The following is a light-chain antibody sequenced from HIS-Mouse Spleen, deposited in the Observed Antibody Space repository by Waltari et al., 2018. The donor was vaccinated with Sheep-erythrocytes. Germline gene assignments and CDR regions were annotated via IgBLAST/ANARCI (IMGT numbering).Light chain of an antibody. CDR2: QDS. Sequence: SYELTQPPSVSVSPGQTARITCPGDKLGDKYACWYQQKPGQSPVLVIYQDSKRPSGIPERFSGSNSGNTATLTISGTQAMDEADYYCQAWDSSTAWNVVFGGGTKLTVL. V-gene: IGLV3-1*01. J-gene: IGLJ2*01. CDR1: KLGDKY. CDR3: QAWDSSTAWNVV.